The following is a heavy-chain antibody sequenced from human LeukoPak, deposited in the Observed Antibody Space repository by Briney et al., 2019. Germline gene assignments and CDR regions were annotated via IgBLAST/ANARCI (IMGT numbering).Heavy chain of an antibody. CDR1: GFTFSSYW. CDR3: ARHYKSTRTTVFDY. V-gene: IGHV3-7*05. CDR2: IKQDGSEE. J-gene: IGHJ4*02. Sequence: GGSLRLSCAASGFTFSSYWMSWVRQAPGKGLEWVANIKQDGSEEVYVDSVKGRFTISRDNAKNSLSLQMNTLRAEDTAVYYCARHYKSTRTTVFDYWGRGTLVTVSS. D-gene: IGHD4-11*01.